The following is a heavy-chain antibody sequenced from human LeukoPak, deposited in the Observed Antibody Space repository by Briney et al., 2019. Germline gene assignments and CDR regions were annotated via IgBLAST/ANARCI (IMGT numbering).Heavy chain of an antibody. CDR1: GFSFGSFA. CDR2: ASGGGDVT. J-gene: IGHJ4*02. D-gene: IGHD3-10*01. V-gene: IGHV3-23*01. CDR3: AKDRWFGDLSPSDY. Sequence: GGSLRLPCAASGFSFGSFARSWVRQTPGKGREWGSHASGGGDVTHYVDSVKGRFTISRDNSKNTLYLQMNNLRVEETAVYYCAKDRWFGDLSPSDYWGQGTLVTVSS.